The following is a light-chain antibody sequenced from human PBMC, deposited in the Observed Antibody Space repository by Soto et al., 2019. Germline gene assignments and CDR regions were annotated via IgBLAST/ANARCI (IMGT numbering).Light chain of an antibody. Sequence: QSVLTQPASVFGSPGQSITFSCTGSSCDVGGYYFVSWYQQHPGTAPKLMIYDVSSRPSGVSNRFSGSKSGNTASLTISGLHPEDEADYYCSSDTTITTVVFGTGTKVTVL. CDR3: SSDTTITTVV. V-gene: IGLV2-14*03. J-gene: IGLJ1*01. CDR1: SCDVGGYYF. CDR2: DVS.